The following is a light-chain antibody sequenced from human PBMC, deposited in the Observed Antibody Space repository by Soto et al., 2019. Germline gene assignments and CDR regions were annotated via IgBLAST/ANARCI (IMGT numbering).Light chain of an antibody. CDR3: QQRSSSLT. J-gene: IGKJ5*01. Sequence: EIVLTQSPATLSLSPGERATLSCRASQSVNSYVAWYQQKPGQAPRLLIYDASNRATGIPARFSGSGSGTDFTLTISGLEPEDFVVYYCQQRSSSLTFGQGTRLEIK. V-gene: IGKV3-11*01. CDR2: DAS. CDR1: QSVNSY.